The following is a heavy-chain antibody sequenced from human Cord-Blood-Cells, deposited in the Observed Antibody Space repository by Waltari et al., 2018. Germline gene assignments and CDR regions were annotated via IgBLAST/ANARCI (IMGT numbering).Heavy chain of an antibody. V-gene: IGHV3-33*01. D-gene: IGHD5-18*01. CDR3: ARSGGYGYYYYYYYYMDV. J-gene: IGHJ6*03. CDR1: GFTFSSYG. Sequence: QVQLVESGGGVVQPGRSLRLSCAASGFTFSSYGMHWVRQAPGKGLEWVAVIWYDGSNKYYAASVKVRFTISRDNSKNTLYLQMNSLRAEDTAVYYCARSGGYGYYYYYYYYMDVWGKGTTVTVSS. CDR2: IWYDGSNK.